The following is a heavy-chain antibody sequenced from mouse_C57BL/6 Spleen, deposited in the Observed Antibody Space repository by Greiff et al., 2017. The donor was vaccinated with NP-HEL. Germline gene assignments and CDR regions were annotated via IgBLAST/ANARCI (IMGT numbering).Heavy chain of an antibody. CDR2: IHPNSGST. D-gene: IGHD4-1*01. CDR1: GYTFTSYW. J-gene: IGHJ2*01. Sequence: QVQLQQPGAELVKPGASVKLSCKASGYTFTSYWMHWVKQRPGQGLEWIGMIHPNSGSTNYNEKFKSKATMPVDKSSSTAYMQLSSLTSEDSAVYYCARVWAHFDYWGQGTTLTVSS. CDR3: ARVWAHFDY. V-gene: IGHV1-64*01.